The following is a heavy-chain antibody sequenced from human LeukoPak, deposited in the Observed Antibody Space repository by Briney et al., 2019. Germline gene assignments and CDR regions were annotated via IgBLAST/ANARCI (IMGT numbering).Heavy chain of an antibody. V-gene: IGHV3-23*01. D-gene: IGHD6-25*01. CDR3: ARDPPRAAWVFDY. J-gene: IGHJ4*02. CDR1: GFTFSNYA. Sequence: GGSLRLSCAASGFTFSNYAMSWVRQAPGKALERVSAITSGGGTTYYAGSVKGRFTISRDNSKNTLYLQMNSLRAEDTAVYYCARDPPRAAWVFDYWGQGTLVSVSS. CDR2: ITSGGGTT.